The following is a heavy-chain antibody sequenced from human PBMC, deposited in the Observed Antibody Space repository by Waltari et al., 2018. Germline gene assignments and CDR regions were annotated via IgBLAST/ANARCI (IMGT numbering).Heavy chain of an antibody. CDR1: GYSIRSGYH. J-gene: IGHJ4*02. D-gene: IGHD3-22*01. CDR3: VRDQLPTDSSGYSADYFDR. Sequence: QVHLQESGPGPVNPSETLSLTCAVSGYSIRSGYHWGCIRRTPGKGLEWIGSIHHSGSTYYSSSLKSRVTLSIDTSENRFSLKLSSVTAADTAIYYCVRDQLPTDSSGYSADYFDRWGQGTLVTVSS. V-gene: IGHV4-38-2*02. CDR2: IHHSGST.